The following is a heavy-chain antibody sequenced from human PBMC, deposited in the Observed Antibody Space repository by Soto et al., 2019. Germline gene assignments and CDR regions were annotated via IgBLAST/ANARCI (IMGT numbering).Heavy chain of an antibody. CDR3: SRVKVTMIVEVPHF. V-gene: IGHV3-15*01. CDR2: IKTTTDGGTT. D-gene: IGHD3-22*01. J-gene: IGHJ4*02. Sequence: PGGSLTLSCAASGFTFTNAWISWVRQAPWKGLEWVGRIKTTTDGGTTDYAATVKGRFTVSRDDSENTWYLQMNSLKTEGTAVYYCSRVKVTMIVEVPHFWGQGTLVTVSS. CDR1: GFTFTNAW.